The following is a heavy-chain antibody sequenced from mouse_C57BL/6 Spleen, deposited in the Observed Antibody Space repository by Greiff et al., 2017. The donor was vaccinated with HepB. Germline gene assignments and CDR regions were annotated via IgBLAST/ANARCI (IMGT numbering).Heavy chain of an antibody. Sequence: EVKVVESEGGLVQPGSSMKLSCTASGFTFSDYYMAWVRQVPEKGLEWVANINYDGSSTYYLDSLKSRFIISRDNAKNILYLQMSNLKSEDTATYYCARGLRDGGGYFDYWGQGTTLTVSS. CDR3: ARGLRDGGGYFDY. V-gene: IGHV5-16*01. D-gene: IGHD3-3*01. CDR2: INYDGSST. CDR1: GFTFSDYY. J-gene: IGHJ2*01.